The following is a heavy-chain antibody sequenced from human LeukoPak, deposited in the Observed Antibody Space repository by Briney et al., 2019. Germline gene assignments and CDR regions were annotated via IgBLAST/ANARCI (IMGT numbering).Heavy chain of an antibody. CDR3: TTDTWYSAGH. V-gene: IGHV3-7*03. D-gene: IGHD2-15*01. CDR2: IKKDGSEK. CDR1: GFIFSGSW. J-gene: IGHJ4*02. Sequence: GGSLRLSCTASGFIFSGSWMAWIRQAPGKGLEWVAIIKKDGSEKYYVDSMKGRFTISRDNAKNSLFLQMNSLRAEDTAIYYCTTDTWYSAGHWGQETLVTVSS.